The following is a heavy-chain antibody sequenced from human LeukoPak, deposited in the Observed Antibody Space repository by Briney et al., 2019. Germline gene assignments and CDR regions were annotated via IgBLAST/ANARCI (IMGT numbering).Heavy chain of an antibody. Sequence: GGSLRLSCVGSGFAFHNYAMHWVRRPPGKGLEWVSAINWNSDTKAYADSVKGRFTISRDRARNSLYLQMDSLRPEDTALYYCAKDTGGNGAYFYAMDVWGQGTSVTVPS. CDR1: GFAFHNYA. CDR3: AKDTGGNGAYFYAMDV. V-gene: IGHV3-9*01. CDR2: INWNSDTK. J-gene: IGHJ6*02. D-gene: IGHD4-23*01.